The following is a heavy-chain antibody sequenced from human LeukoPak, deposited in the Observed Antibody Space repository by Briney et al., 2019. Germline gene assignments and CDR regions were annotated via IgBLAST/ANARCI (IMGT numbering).Heavy chain of an antibody. CDR1: GYTFSSYG. CDR2: ISAYNGNK. V-gene: IGHV1-18*01. CDR3: ARVQGYSSGWYYYYMDV. D-gene: IGHD6-19*01. J-gene: IGHJ6*03. Sequence: GASVKVSRKASGYTFSSYGISWVRQAPGQGLEWMGCISAYNGNKKYVQKFQGRVTMTTDTSTSTAYMELRSLRSDDTAVYYCARVQGYSSGWYYYYMDVWGKGTTVTVSS.